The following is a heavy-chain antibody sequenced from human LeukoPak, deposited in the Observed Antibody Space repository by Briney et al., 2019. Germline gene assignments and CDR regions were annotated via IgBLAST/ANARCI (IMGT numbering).Heavy chain of an antibody. V-gene: IGHV4-4*07. D-gene: IGHD2-2*01. Sequence: SETLSLTCTVSGGSISTYYWSWIRQPAGKGLEWIGRMYTGGSTNYNPSLKSRVTMSVDTSKNQFSLQLSSVTAADTAVYYCARDQYCSSTSCPDGLDIWGQGTMVTVSS. CDR2: MYTGGST. CDR3: ARDQYCSSTSCPDGLDI. CDR1: GGSISTYY. J-gene: IGHJ3*02.